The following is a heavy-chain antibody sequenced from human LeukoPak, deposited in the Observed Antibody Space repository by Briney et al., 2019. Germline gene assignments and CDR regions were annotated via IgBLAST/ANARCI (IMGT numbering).Heavy chain of an antibody. CDR2: INSNGET. J-gene: IGHJ6*02. D-gene: IGHD6-13*01. CDR1: TGSIRGDGYY. Sequence: SETLSLTCTVSTGSIRGDGYYWSWIRQHPGKGLEWLGHINSNGETHYNPSLKSRLTISVDTSKSQFSLELSSATAADTAVYYCAALVVPGIAAAGTDYYYYGMDVWGQGTTVTVSS. CDR3: AALVVPGIAAAGTDYYYYGMDV. V-gene: IGHV4-31*03.